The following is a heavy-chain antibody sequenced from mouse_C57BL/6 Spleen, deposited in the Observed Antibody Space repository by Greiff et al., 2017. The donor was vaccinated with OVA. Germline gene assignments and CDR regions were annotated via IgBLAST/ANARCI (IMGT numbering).Heavy chain of an antibody. Sequence: EVKLMESGPGMVKPSQSLSLTCTVTGYSITSGYDWHWIRHFPGNKLEWMGYISYSGSTNYNPSLKSRISITHDTSKNHFFLKLNSVTTEDTATYSGARAAYGRSYAFAYWGQGTLVTVSA. D-gene: IGHD1-1*01. J-gene: IGHJ3*01. CDR1: GYSITSGYD. CDR3: ARAAYGRSYAFAY. CDR2: ISYSGST. V-gene: IGHV3-1*01.